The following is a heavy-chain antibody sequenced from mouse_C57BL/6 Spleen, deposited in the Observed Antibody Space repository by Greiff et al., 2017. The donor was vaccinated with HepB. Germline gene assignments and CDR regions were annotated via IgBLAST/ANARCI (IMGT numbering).Heavy chain of an antibody. J-gene: IGHJ2*01. V-gene: IGHV1-18*01. CDR1: GYTFTDYN. CDR3: ARRRVHFDY. CDR2: INPNNGGT. Sequence: VQLQQPGAELVKPGASVKIPCKASGYTFTDYNMDWVKQSHGKSLEWIGDINPNNGGTIYNQKFKGKATLTVDKSSSTAYMELRSLTSEDTAVYYCARRRVHFDYWGQGTTLTVSS.